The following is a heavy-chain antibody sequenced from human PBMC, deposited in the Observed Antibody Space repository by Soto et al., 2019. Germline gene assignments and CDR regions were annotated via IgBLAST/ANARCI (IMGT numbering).Heavy chain of an antibody. CDR2: IYYSGST. CDR3: ARRQYHHLDY. J-gene: IGHJ4*02. CDR1: RSSTNFYY. D-gene: IGHD4-4*01. Sequence: QVQLQESGPGLVKPSETLSLTCTVSRSSTNFYYWSWIRQPPGKGLEWIGYIYYSGSTNYNPSLKSRVTISLDTSKNQFSLKLSSVTAADTAVYYCARRQYHHLDYWGRGTLVTVSS. V-gene: IGHV4-59*01.